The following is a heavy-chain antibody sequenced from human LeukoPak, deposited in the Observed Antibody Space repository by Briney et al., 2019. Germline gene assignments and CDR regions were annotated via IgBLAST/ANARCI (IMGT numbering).Heavy chain of an antibody. V-gene: IGHV3-48*01. D-gene: IGHD3-3*01. J-gene: IGHJ3*01. Sequence: GGSLRLSCAASGFTFSSYSMNWVRQAPGKGLEWFSYISSSSSTRYYADSVKGRFTIPRNNAKNSLYLQMNSLRAEDTAVYYCARDSTYDFWSGSLAXAFDXWGQGTMVTVSS. CDR3: ARDSTYDFWSGSLAXAFDX. CDR1: GFTFSSYS. CDR2: ISSSSSTR.